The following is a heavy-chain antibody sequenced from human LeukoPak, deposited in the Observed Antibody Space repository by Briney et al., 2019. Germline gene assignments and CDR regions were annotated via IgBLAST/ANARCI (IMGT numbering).Heavy chain of an antibody. Sequence: ASVTVSFTASGYTFTGYYMHWVRQAPGQGLEWMGWINPNSGGTNYAQKFQGRVTMTRDTSISTAYMELSRLRSDDTAVYYCARVKVGATIYYFDYWGQGTLVTVSS. CDR1: GYTFTGYY. V-gene: IGHV1-2*02. CDR3: ARVKVGATIYYFDY. J-gene: IGHJ4*02. D-gene: IGHD1-26*01. CDR2: INPNSGGT.